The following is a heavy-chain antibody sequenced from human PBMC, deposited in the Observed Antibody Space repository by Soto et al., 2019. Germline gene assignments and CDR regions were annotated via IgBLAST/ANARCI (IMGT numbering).Heavy chain of an antibody. CDR2: IIPIFGTA. V-gene: IGHV1-69*12. D-gene: IGHD5-12*01. CDR3: ARARQVMKGYNYVGWYFDL. Sequence: QVQLVQSGAEVKKPGSSVKVSCKASGGTFSSYAISWVRQAPGQGLEWMGGIIPIFGTANYAQKIQGRVTITADESTSTAYMELSSLRSEDTAVYYCARARQVMKGYNYVGWYFDLWGRGTLVTVSS. J-gene: IGHJ2*01. CDR1: GGTFSSYA.